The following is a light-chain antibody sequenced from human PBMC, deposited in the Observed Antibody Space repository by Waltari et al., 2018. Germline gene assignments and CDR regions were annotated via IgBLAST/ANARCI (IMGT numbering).Light chain of an antibody. CDR3: QEYYEVPDT. Sequence: DIVITQSPDSLAASLGERATVNCKSSQSVLYNSNQKNYLAWYQQRPRLPPWLLIYWASIRQSGIPGRFRGSGSATEFTLTITSLQAEDWAVYYRQEYYEVPDTFGQGTKVEI. V-gene: IGKV4-1*01. J-gene: IGKJ2*01. CDR2: WAS. CDR1: QSVLYNSNQKNY.